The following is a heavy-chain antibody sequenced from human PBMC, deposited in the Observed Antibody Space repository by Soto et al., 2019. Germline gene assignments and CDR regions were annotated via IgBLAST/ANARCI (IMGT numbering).Heavy chain of an antibody. CDR3: AKDGVYSSSSLVVSYGMDV. CDR2: ISYDGSYK. J-gene: IGHJ6*02. D-gene: IGHD6-6*01. Sequence: GGSLRLSCAASGFTFSSYGMHWVRQAPGKGLEWVAVISYDGSYKYYTDSVKGRFTISRDNSKNTVYLQMNSLRAEDTAMYYCAKDGVYSSSSLVVSYGMDVWGQGTTVTVSS. CDR1: GFTFSSYG. V-gene: IGHV3-30*18.